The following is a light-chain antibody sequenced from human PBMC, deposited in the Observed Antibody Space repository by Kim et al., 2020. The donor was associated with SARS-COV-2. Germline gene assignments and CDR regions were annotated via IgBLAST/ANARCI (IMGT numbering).Light chain of an antibody. CDR1: SSDVGGHNY. V-gene: IGLV2-11*01. J-gene: IGLJ3*02. CDR2: DVN. CDR3: CSYAGSYTLV. Sequence: GQSVTISRTGTSSDVGGHNYVSWYQQQPGKGPKLMIYDVNKRPSGVPDRFSGSKSGNTASLTISGLQAEDEADYYCCSYAGSYTLVFGGGTKLTVL.